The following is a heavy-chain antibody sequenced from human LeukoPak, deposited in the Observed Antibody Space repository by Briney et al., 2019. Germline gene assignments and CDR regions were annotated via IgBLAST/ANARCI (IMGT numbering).Heavy chain of an antibody. CDR2: IYYSGST. CDR1: GGSISSSSYY. CDR3: ARDGRGYCSGGSCYPGGY. J-gene: IGHJ4*02. D-gene: IGHD2-15*01. V-gene: IGHV4-39*02. Sequence: PSETLSLTCTVSGGSISSSSYYWGWIRQPPGKGLEWIGSIYYSGSTYYNPSLKSRVTISIDTSKNQFSLKLSSVTAADTAVYYCARDGRGYCSGGSCYPGGYWGQGTLVTVSS.